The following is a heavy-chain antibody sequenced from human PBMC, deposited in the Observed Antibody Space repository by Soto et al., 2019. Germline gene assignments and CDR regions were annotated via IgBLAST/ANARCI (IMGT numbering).Heavy chain of an antibody. CDR1: GFTVSSNY. Sequence: GGSLRLSCAASGFTVSSNYMSWVRQAPGKGLEWVSVIYSGGSTYYADSVKGRFTISRDNSKNTLYLQMNSLRAEDTAVYYCARAHGWSYGDYVHFLARNYYYYGMDVWGQGTTVTVS. V-gene: IGHV3-66*01. CDR3: ARAHGWSYGDYVHFLARNYYYYGMDV. J-gene: IGHJ6*02. CDR2: IYSGGST. D-gene: IGHD4-17*01.